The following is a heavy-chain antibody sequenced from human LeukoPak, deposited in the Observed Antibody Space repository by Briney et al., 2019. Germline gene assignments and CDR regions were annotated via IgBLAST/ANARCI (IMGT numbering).Heavy chain of an antibody. V-gene: IGHV3-53*05. CDR2: IYSGGST. CDR1: GFTVSSNY. J-gene: IGHJ4*02. CDR3: AKSPPYYGSGSPFDY. Sequence: GGSLRLSCAASGFTVSSNYMSWVHQAPGKGLEWVSVIYSGGSTYYADSVKGRFTISRDNSKNTLYLQMNSLRAEDTAVYYCAKSPPYYGSGSPFDYWGQGTLVTVSS. D-gene: IGHD3-10*01.